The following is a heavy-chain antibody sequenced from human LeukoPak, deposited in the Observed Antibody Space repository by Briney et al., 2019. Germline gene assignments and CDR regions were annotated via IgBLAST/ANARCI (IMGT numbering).Heavy chain of an antibody. CDR3: ARDGNSGYDYPIFDY. CDR1: GFTFSNYA. Sequence: GGSLRLSCAASGFTFSNYAMSRVRQAPGKGLEWVSAISGSGGSTYYVDSVKGRFTISRDNSKNTLYLQMNSLRAEDTAVYYCARDGNSGYDYPIFDYWGQGTLVTVSS. V-gene: IGHV3-23*01. D-gene: IGHD5-12*01. CDR2: ISGSGGST. J-gene: IGHJ4*02.